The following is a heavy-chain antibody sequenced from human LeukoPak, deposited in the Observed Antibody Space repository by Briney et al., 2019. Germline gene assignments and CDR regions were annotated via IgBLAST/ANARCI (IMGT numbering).Heavy chain of an antibody. CDR2: IYYSGST. J-gene: IGHJ4*02. D-gene: IGHD1-20*01. CDR3: ARVLYITGGYYFDY. CDR1: GGSISSYY. Sequence: VKPSETLSLTCTVSGGSISSYYWSWIRQPPGKGLEWIGYIYYSGSTNYNPSLKSRVTISVDTSKNQFSLKLSSVTAADTAVYYCARVLYITGGYYFDYWGQGTLVTVSS. V-gene: IGHV4-59*01.